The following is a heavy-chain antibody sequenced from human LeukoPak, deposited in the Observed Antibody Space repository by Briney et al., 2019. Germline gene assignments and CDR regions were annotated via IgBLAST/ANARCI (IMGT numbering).Heavy chain of an antibody. V-gene: IGHV4-59*01. CDR1: GGSINNYY. J-gene: IGHJ4*02. Sequence: SETLSLTCTVSGGSINNYYWNWIRQPPGKGLEWIGYIYYSGSTNYNPSLKSRVTISVDTSKNQFSLKLSSVTAADTAVYYCARDLGNYFGYFDYWGQGTLVTVSS. D-gene: IGHD1-7*01. CDR3: ARDLGNYFGYFDY. CDR2: IYYSGST.